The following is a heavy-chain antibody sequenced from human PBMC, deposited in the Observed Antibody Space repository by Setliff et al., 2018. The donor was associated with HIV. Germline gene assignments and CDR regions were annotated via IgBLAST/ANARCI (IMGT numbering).Heavy chain of an antibody. CDR3: ARVGSYWTQFDY. D-gene: IGHD2-15*01. CDR1: GYTLTELS. Sequence: ASVKVSCKISGYTLTELSIHWVRQAPGKGLEWMANFDPEDGETFYAQKFQGRLTMTRNTSISTAYMELSSLRSEDTAVYYCARVGSYWTQFDYWGQGTLVTVSS. J-gene: IGHJ4*01. CDR2: FDPEDGET. V-gene: IGHV1-24*01.